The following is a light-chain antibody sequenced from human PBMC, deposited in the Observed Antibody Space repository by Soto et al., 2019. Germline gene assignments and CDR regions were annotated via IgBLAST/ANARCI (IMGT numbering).Light chain of an antibody. CDR2: EVS. Sequence: QSALTQPASVSGSPGQSITISCTGTSSNVGSYKLVSWYQQHPGKAPKLMIYEVSNRPSGVSNRFSGSKSGNTASLTISGLQAEDEADYYCSSYTSSSTPHVVFGGGTKLTVL. J-gene: IGLJ2*01. CDR3: SSYTSSSTPHVV. V-gene: IGLV2-14*02. CDR1: SSNVGSYKL.